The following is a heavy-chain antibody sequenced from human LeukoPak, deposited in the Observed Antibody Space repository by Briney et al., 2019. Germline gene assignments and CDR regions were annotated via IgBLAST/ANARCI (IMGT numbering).Heavy chain of an antibody. J-gene: IGHJ4*02. Sequence: SETLSLTCTVSGGSISSYYWSWIRQPAGKGLEWIGRIYTSGSTNYNPSLRSRVTMSVDASKNQFSLKLSSVTAADTAVYYCARVSAVTSAFDYWGQGTLVTVSS. CDR1: GGSISSYY. CDR2: IYTSGST. CDR3: ARVSAVTSAFDY. D-gene: IGHD4-11*01. V-gene: IGHV4-4*07.